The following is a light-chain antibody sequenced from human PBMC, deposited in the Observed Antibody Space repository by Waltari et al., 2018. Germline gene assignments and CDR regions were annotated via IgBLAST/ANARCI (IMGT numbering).Light chain of an antibody. CDR2: WAS. CDR3: QQYYISLSIT. CDR1: QSVLYSSNNKNY. V-gene: IGKV4-1*01. Sequence: DIVMTQSPDSLAVSLGERATINCKSSQSVLYSSNNKNYLAWYQQKPGQPPKLLIYWASTRESGVPARFSGSGSGTDFTLTISSLQAEDVAVYYCQQYYISLSITFGQGTRLEIK. J-gene: IGKJ5*01.